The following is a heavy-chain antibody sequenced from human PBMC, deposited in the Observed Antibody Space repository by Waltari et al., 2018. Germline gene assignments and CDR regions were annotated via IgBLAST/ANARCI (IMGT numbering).Heavy chain of an antibody. V-gene: IGHV1-69-2*01. CDR3: ATVSLTDYYYYYYMDV. Sequence: EVQLVQSGAEVKKPGATVKISCKASGYTFTDYYMHWVQQAPGKGLEWMGRVDPEDGETIYAEKVQGRVTITADTSTDTAYMELSSLRAEDTAVYYCATVSLTDYYYYYYMDVWGKGTTVTVSS. CDR2: VDPEDGET. D-gene: IGHD1-20*01. CDR1: GYTFTDYY. J-gene: IGHJ6*03.